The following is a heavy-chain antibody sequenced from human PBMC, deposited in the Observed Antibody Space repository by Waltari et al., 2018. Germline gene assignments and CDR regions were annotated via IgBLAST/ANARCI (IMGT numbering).Heavy chain of an antibody. CDR3: ARGSDFWSGYYTNYMDV. J-gene: IGHJ6*03. Sequence: QVQLQESGPGLVKPSQTLSLTCTVSGGSIRSGGYYWSWIRQHPGKGLEWIGYIYYSGSTYYNPSLKSRVTISVDTSKNQFSLKLSSVTAADTAVYYCARGSDFWSGYYTNYMDVWGKGTTVTVSS. V-gene: IGHV4-31*03. D-gene: IGHD3-3*01. CDR2: IYYSGST. CDR1: GGSIRSGGYY.